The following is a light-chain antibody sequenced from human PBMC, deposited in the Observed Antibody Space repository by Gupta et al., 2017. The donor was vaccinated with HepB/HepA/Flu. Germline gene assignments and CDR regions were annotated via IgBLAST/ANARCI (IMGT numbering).Light chain of an antibody. CDR2: DNN. V-gene: IGLV1-51*01. CDR3: GTWDSSLSAGVV. J-gene: IGLJ2*01. Sequence: QSVLTQPPSVSAAPGQKVTISCSGSSSNIGNNYVHWYQQRPGTAPKLLIYDNNKRPSGIPDRFSGSKSGTSATLGITGLQTGDEADYYCGTWDSSLSAGVVFGGGTKLTVL. CDR1: SSNIGNNY.